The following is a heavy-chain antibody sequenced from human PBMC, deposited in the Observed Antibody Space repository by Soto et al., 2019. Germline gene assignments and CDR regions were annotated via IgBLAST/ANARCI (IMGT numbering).Heavy chain of an antibody. CDR1: GFTFSGYA. V-gene: IGHV3-49*04. CDR2: IRSKGDGGTT. CDR3: TRASQQAEGGFYD. Sequence: EVQLVESGGGLVKPGRSLRLSCTASGFTFSGYAMSWVRQAPGKGLEWVGFIRSKGDGGTTEYAASGKGRFTISRDDSKSTAYLQMTSLKTEDKAVYYCTRASQQAEGGFYDWGKGTLVTVSS. J-gene: IGHJ4*01. D-gene: IGHD6-25*01.